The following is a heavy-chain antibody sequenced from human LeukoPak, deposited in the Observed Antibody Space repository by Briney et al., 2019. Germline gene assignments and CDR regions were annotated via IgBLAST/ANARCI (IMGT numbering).Heavy chain of an antibody. Sequence: SETLSLSCAVYGGSFSGYYWSWIRQPPGKGLEWIGEINHSGSTNYNPSLKSRVTISVDTSKNQFSLKLSSVTAADTAVYYCARARWGRGYFDYWGQGTLVTVSS. CDR3: ARARWGRGYFDY. CDR1: GGSFSGYY. V-gene: IGHV4-34*01. CDR2: INHSGST. J-gene: IGHJ4*02. D-gene: IGHD1-26*01.